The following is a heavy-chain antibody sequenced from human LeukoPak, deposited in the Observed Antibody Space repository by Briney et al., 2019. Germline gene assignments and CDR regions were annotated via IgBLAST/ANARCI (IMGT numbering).Heavy chain of an antibody. CDR1: GFTFDDYT. Sequence: PGGSLRLSCAASGFTFDDYTMHWVRRAPGKGLEWVANIKPDEGEKYYLDSVKGRFTVSRDNAKNSLYLQMNSLRAEDTAVYYCARVSSKTTVRGLITKKNYYYYYMDVWGKGTTVTISS. V-gene: IGHV3-7*01. D-gene: IGHD3-10*01. CDR2: IKPDEGEK. CDR3: ARVSSKTTVRGLITKKNYYYYYMDV. J-gene: IGHJ6*03.